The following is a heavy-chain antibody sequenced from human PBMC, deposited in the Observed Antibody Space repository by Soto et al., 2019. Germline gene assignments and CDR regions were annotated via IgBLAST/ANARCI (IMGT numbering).Heavy chain of an antibody. CDR3: ATNPDLRFLEWLLPPFDY. Sequence: GGSLRLSCAASGFTFSSYAMNWVRQAPGKGLEWVSTISGSSATIYYADSVKGRFTISRDNSKNTVYLQMNSLRAEDTAVYFCATNPDLRFLEWLLPPFDYWGRGTLVTVSS. V-gene: IGHV3-23*01. J-gene: IGHJ4*02. CDR1: GFTFSSYA. D-gene: IGHD3-3*01. CDR2: ISGSSATI.